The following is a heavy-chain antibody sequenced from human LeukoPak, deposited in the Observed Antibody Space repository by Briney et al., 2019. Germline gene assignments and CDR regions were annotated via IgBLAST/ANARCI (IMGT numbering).Heavy chain of an antibody. Sequence: PSETLSLTCTVSGGSITTYYWSWIRQPPGSGLEWIGDFSFSESVYYNPSLKGRVTISVGTPNKNQFSLKLDSVTAADTAVYYCARRRTTGLSGYLDVWGKGTTVTVSS. CDR1: GGSITTYY. CDR2: FSFSESV. J-gene: IGHJ6*03. CDR3: ARRRTTGLSGYLDV. D-gene: IGHD2-2*01. V-gene: IGHV4-59*08.